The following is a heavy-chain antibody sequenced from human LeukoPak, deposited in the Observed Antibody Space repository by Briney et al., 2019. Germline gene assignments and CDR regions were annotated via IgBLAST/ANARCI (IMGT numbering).Heavy chain of an antibody. V-gene: IGHV3-48*02. CDR2: ISSSSSII. CDR3: ARDGDSSGYYAAFDI. D-gene: IGHD3-22*01. Sequence: GGSLRLSCAASGFTFSSYSMNWVRQAPGKGLEWLSYISSSSSIIYYADSVKGRFTISRDNAKNSLYLQMNSLRDEDTAVYYCARDGDSSGYYAAFDIWGQGTMGTVSS. CDR1: GFTFSSYS. J-gene: IGHJ3*02.